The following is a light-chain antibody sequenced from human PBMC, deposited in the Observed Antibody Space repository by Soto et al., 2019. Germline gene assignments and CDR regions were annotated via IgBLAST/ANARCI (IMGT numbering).Light chain of an antibody. CDR3: EQYSKGPIN. V-gene: IGKV3-15*01. CDR2: GIS. CDR1: QSVNSN. J-gene: IGKJ5*01. Sequence: LCRRASQSVNSNYLAWYQQHPGQPPRLRIYGISTRATGIPARFSGSGSGTEFSLTMSCLQSEESALYYCEQYSKGPINFAQGTRLEIK.